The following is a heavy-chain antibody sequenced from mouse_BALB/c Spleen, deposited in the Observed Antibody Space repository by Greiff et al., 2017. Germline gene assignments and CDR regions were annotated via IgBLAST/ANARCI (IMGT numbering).Heavy chain of an antibody. D-gene: IGHD1-1*01. Sequence: VMLVESGPGLVAPSQSLSITCTVSGFSLTSYGVHWVRQPPGKGLEWLGVIWAGGSTNYNSALMSRLSISKDNSKSQVFLKMNSLQTDDTAMYYCARESGSSPWFAYWGQGTLVTVSA. CDR3: ARESGSSPWFAY. CDR2: IWAGGST. V-gene: IGHV2-9*02. CDR1: GFSLTSYG. J-gene: IGHJ3*01.